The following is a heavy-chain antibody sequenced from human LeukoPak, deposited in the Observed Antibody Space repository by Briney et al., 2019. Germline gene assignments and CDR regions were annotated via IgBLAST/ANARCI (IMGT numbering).Heavy chain of an antibody. Sequence: SETLSLTCTVSGGSISSGGYYWSWIRQHPGKGLEWIGYIYYSGSTYYNPSLKSRVTISVDTSKNQFSLKLSSVTAADTAVYYCARDATIAAAGPGYFDYWSQGTLVTVSS. CDR3: ARDATIAAAGPGYFDY. J-gene: IGHJ4*02. CDR2: IYYSGST. CDR1: GGSISSGGYY. V-gene: IGHV4-31*03. D-gene: IGHD6-13*01.